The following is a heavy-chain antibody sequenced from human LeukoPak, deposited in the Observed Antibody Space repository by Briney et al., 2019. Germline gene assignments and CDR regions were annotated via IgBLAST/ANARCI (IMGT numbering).Heavy chain of an antibody. D-gene: IGHD3-22*01. J-gene: IGHJ4*02. Sequence: PSETLSLTCTLSGYSISSGYYWSWIRQPPGMGLGWIGYIYYSGSTNYNPSLKSRVTISVDTSKNQFSLKLSSVTAADTAVYYCASSLPYYYDSSGYLVDWGQGTLVTVSS. CDR1: GYSISSGYY. V-gene: IGHV4-61*01. CDR3: ASSLPYYYDSSGYLVD. CDR2: IYYSGST.